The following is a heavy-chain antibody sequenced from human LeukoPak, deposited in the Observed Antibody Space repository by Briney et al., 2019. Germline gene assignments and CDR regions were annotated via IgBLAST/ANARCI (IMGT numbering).Heavy chain of an antibody. V-gene: IGHV3-33*01. D-gene: IGHD4-23*01. CDR1: GFTFSSYG. CDR3: ARATTVAPPDY. Sequence: GRSLRLSCAASGFTFSSYGMHWVRQAPGKGLEWVAVXXXDGXXKXXXDSVKGRXTISRDNSKNTLYLQMNSLRAEDTAVYYCARATTVAPPDYWGQGTLVTVSS. CDR2: XXXDGXXK. J-gene: IGHJ4*02.